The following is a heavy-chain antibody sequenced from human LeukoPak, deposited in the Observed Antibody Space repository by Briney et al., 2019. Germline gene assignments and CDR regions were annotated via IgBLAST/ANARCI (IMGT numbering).Heavy chain of an antibody. Sequence: GRSLRLSCAASGFIFDDYAMHWLRQAPGKGLEWVSGISWNSGDIGYADSVKGRFTISRDNAKNSLYLQMNSLRAEDTALYYCAKDSYCSGGSCYGGLDYWGQGTLVTVSS. CDR2: ISWNSGDI. D-gene: IGHD2-15*01. V-gene: IGHV3-9*01. CDR1: GFIFDDYA. CDR3: AKDSYCSGGSCYGGLDY. J-gene: IGHJ4*02.